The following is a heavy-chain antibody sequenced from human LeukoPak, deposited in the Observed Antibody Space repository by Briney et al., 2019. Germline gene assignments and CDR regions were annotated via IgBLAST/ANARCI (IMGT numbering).Heavy chain of an antibody. CDR3: AKSGITMIVVALTFDI. CDR1: GFTFGSYA. CDR2: ISGSGVST. J-gene: IGHJ3*02. D-gene: IGHD3-22*01. V-gene: IGHV3-23*01. Sequence: GGTLRLSRAASGFTFGSYAMSWVRQAPGKGRVGVSTISGSGVSTYFADSVKGRFTISRDNSKNTLYLQMNSLRPEDTAVYYCAKSGITMIVVALTFDIWGQGTMVTVSS.